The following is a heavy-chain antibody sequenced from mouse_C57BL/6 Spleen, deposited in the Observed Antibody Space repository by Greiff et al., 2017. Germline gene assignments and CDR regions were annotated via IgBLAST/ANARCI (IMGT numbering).Heavy chain of an antibody. CDR3: ARAPTVVVRGFDY. Sequence: QVQLQQPGAELVKPGASVQLSCKASGYTFTSYWMHWVKQRPGRGLEWIGRIDPNSGGTKYNEKFKSKATLTVDNPSSTAYMQLSSLPSEDSAVYYCARAPTVVVRGFDYWGQGTTLTVSS. J-gene: IGHJ2*01. CDR2: IDPNSGGT. CDR1: GYTFTSYW. V-gene: IGHV1-72*01. D-gene: IGHD1-1*01.